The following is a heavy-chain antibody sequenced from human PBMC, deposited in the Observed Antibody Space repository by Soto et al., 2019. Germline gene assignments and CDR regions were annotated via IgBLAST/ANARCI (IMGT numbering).Heavy chain of an antibody. D-gene: IGHD3-16*01. CDR3: AHCRGGVASF. V-gene: IGHV2-5*02. CDR1: GFALSTRDVG. Sequence: QITLNESGPTLVKPTQTLTLTCTFSGFALSTRDVGMGWIRQPPGKALEWLGVIYWDDDKSYSPSLKSRLTITKDTSKNQVVLRMTKMYPVDTATYYCAHCRGGVASFWGQGTLVTVSS. J-gene: IGHJ4*02. CDR2: IYWDDDK.